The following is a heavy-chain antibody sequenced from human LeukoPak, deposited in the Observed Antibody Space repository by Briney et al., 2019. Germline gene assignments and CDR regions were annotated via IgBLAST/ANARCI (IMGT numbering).Heavy chain of an antibody. CDR3: ARDAIDSNYFDF. CDR1: GGSISSGGYY. V-gene: IGHV4-31*03. J-gene: IGHJ4*02. CDR2: IHYSGST. D-gene: IGHD4-11*01. Sequence: SETLSLTCTVSGGSISSGGYYWSWIRQHPGKGLEWIGYIHYSGSTYYNPSLNSRVTISVDRSANHFSLKVSSVTAADTAVYYCARDAIDSNYFDFWGLGTLVTVSS.